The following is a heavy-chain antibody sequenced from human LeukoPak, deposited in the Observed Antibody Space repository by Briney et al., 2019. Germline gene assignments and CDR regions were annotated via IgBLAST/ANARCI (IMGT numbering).Heavy chain of an antibody. CDR1: GFTFSNSW. CDR2: IKKTGIET. D-gene: IGHD2-15*01. Sequence: PGGSLRLSCAASGFTFSNSWMSWVRQAPGKGLEWVAYIKKTGIETSYVDSVKGRFAITRDNIGNSVFLQMNSLRAEDTVVYYCAREDGYCSGGNGYSYFDLWGGGTLVTVS. CDR3: AREDGYCSGGNGYSYFDL. V-gene: IGHV3-7*01. J-gene: IGHJ4*02.